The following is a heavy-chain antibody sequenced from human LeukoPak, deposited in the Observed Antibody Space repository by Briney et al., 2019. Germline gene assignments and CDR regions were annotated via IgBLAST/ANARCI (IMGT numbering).Heavy chain of an antibody. J-gene: IGHJ4*02. CDR3: ARGDGSGSYYNVGY. CDR2: ISSSGSTI. Sequence: GGSLRLSCAASGFTFSSYEMNWVRQAPGKGLEWVSYISSSGSTIYYADSVKGRFTISRDNAKNSLYLQMNSLRAEDTAVYYCARGDGSGSYYNVGYWGQGTLVTVSS. CDR1: GFTFSSYE. D-gene: IGHD3-10*01. V-gene: IGHV3-48*03.